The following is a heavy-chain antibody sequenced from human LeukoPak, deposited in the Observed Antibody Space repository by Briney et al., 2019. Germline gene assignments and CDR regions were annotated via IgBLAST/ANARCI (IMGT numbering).Heavy chain of an antibody. V-gene: IGHV1-3*01. CDR1: GYTFTSYA. Sequence: GASLKVSCKASGYTFTSYAMHWVRQAPGQRLEWMGWINAGNGNTKYSRKFQGRVTITRDTSASTAYMELSSLRSEDTAVYYCARTILYGSGSYYFDYWGQGTLVTVSS. CDR3: ARTILYGSGSYYFDY. D-gene: IGHD3-10*01. J-gene: IGHJ4*02. CDR2: INAGNGNT.